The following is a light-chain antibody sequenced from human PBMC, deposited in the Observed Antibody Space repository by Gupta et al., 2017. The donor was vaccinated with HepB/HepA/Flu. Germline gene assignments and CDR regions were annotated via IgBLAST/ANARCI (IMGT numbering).Light chain of an antibody. J-gene: IGLJ1*01. CDR1: SSNIGSNY. V-gene: IGLV1-47*01. CDR2: KNN. Sequence: HSVLTPPPSSSATPVQRVTISCSGSSSNIGSNYVYWYQQLPGTAPKLLIYKNNQRPSGVPDRFSASKSGTSASLAISGLRSEDEADYYCVAWDDSLSGYVFGPGTKVTVL. CDR3: VAWDDSLSGYV.